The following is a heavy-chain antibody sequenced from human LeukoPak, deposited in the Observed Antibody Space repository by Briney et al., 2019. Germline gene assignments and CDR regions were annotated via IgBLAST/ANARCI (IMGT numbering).Heavy chain of an antibody. D-gene: IGHD3-10*01. CDR2: IYYSGST. J-gene: IGHJ4*02. CDR3: ARDYYGSGSCNN. CDR1: GGSISSGDYY. V-gene: IGHV4-30-4*01. Sequence: SETLSLTCTVSGGSISSGDYYWSWIRQPPGKGLEWIGYIYYSGSTYYNPSLKSRVTISVDTSKNQFSLKLSSVTAADTAVYYCARDYYGSGSCNNWGQGTLVTVSS.